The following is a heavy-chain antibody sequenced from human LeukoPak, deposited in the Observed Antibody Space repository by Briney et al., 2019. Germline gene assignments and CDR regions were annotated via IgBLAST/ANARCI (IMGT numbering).Heavy chain of an antibody. Sequence: SETLSLTCTVSGESISGYYWSWIRQPPGKGLEWIGYIYYSGSTNYNPSLKSRVTISVDTSKNQFSLKLSSVTAADTAVYYCARRGVTPIYFDYWGQGTLVTVSS. CDR2: IYYSGST. CDR1: GESISGYY. V-gene: IGHV4-59*12. J-gene: IGHJ4*02. D-gene: IGHD3-10*01. CDR3: ARRGVTPIYFDY.